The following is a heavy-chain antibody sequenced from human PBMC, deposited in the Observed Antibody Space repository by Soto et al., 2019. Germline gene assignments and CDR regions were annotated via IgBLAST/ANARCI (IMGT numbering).Heavy chain of an antibody. Sequence: QVQLVESGGGVVQPGRSLRLSCAASGFTFSSYGMRWVRQAPGKGLEWVAVIWYDGSNKYYADSVKGRFTISRDNSKNTLYLQMNSLRAEDTAVYYCARGGFMVRGAKVNYWGQGTLVTVSS. V-gene: IGHV3-33*01. D-gene: IGHD3-10*01. J-gene: IGHJ4*02. CDR2: IWYDGSNK. CDR1: GFTFSSYG. CDR3: ARGGFMVRGAKVNY.